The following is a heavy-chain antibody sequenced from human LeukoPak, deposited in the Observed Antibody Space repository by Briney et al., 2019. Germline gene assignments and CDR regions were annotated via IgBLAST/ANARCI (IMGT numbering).Heavy chain of an antibody. CDR3: ANKPAGFDP. CDR1: GFTFSSSA. Sequence: GGSLRLSCAGTGFTFSSSAMGWVRQAPGKGLEWVSSITGSGDYTYYADSVKGRFTISRDNSKNTLYLQMNSLRAEDTAVYYCANKPAGFDPWGQGTLVTVSS. D-gene: IGHD6-19*01. CDR2: ITGSGDYT. V-gene: IGHV3-23*01. J-gene: IGHJ5*02.